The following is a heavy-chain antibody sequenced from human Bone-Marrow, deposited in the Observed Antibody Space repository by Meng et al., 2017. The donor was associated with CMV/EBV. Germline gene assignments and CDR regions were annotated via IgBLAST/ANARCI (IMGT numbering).Heavy chain of an antibody. V-gene: IGHV3-21*05. J-gene: IGHJ4*02. CDR1: GFTFSHYA. CDR3: ARDRDWAFDY. CDR2: INTASSFI. Sequence: GESLKISCVASGFTFSHYAMNWVRQAPGKGLEWISYINTASSFIDYADSVRGRFTIYRDNARNSLYLELNSLTAEDTAVYSCARDRDWAFDYWGQGHLVNVSS. D-gene: IGHD3-9*01.